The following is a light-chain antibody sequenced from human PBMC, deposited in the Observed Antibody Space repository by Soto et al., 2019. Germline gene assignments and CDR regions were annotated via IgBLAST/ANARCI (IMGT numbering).Light chain of an antibody. Sequence: DIQMTQHPSSLSASVGDRVTISCRASQTISTYLHWYQHKPGRASRHLISDVSTLQSGVPGRFRGSGSETEFTLTITYLQPEDFATYYCQQGYSIHALTFGGGTKVDIK. J-gene: IGKJ4*01. CDR1: QTISTY. CDR2: DVS. V-gene: IGKV1-39*01. CDR3: QQGYSIHALT.